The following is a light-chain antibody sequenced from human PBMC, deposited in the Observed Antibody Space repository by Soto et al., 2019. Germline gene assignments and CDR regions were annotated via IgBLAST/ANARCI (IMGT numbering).Light chain of an antibody. V-gene: IGLV2-8*01. J-gene: IGLJ2*01. CDR2: DVS. CDR3: TSFAGNNDVGA. CDR1: SNDVGAYNY. Sequence: QSALTQPPSASGSPGQSVTISCTGTSNDVGAYNYVSWYQHHPGEAPRLMIYDVSKRPPGVPDRFSGSKSGYTASLTVSGLQPEDEADYYCTSFAGNNDVGAFGGGTKLTVL.